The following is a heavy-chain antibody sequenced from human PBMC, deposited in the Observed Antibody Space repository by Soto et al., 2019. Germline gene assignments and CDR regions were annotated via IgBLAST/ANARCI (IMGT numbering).Heavy chain of an antibody. V-gene: IGHV4-39*01. J-gene: IGHJ6*02. Sequence: PSETLSLTCTVSGGSISSSSYYWGWIRQPPGKGLEWIGSIYYSGSTYYNPSLKSRVTISVDTSKNQFSLKLSSVTAADTAVYYCASLLLWFGESAVYYYYGLDVWGQGTTVT. CDR3: ASLLLWFGESAVYYYYGLDV. D-gene: IGHD3-10*01. CDR1: GGSISSSSYY. CDR2: IYYSGST.